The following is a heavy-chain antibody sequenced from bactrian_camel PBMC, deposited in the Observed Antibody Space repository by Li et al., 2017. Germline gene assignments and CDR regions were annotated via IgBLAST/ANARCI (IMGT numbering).Heavy chain of an antibody. CDR3: AARKVARGSHFSLGRAPALRRDEYNF. D-gene: IGHD2*01. Sequence: HVQLVESGGGSVQVGGSLRLSCKMSGATYMRWCMGWFRQAPGKEREAVAIFDSDSTTTYADSVKGRFTISQAQDTLYLQMNVLRPEDTAMYYCAARKVARGSHFSLGRAPALRRDEYNFWGQGTQVTVS. V-gene: IGHV3S68*01. CDR2: IFDSDSTT. J-gene: IGHJ4*01. CDR1: GATYMRWC.